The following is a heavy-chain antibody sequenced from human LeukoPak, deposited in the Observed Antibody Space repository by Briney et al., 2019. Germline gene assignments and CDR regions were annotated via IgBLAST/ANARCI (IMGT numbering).Heavy chain of an antibody. CDR1: GGSISGYY. CDR3: AREDRGSGWPYYMDV. V-gene: IGHV4-59*01. D-gene: IGHD6-19*01. CDR2: IHYSGTT. J-gene: IGHJ6*03. Sequence: PSETLSLTSTVAGGSISGYYWSCIRQPPGKGLEWLGYIHYSGTTNYNPSLKSRVTISVDTSKNQFSLKLSSVTAADTAVYYCAREDRGSGWPYYMDVWGKGTTVTVSS.